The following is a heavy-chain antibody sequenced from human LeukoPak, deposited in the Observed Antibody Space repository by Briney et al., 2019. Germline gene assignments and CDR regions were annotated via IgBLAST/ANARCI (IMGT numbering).Heavy chain of an antibody. V-gene: IGHV4-4*08. CDR1: GDSIPDFH. CDR3: VRHVEHAAYFHN. CDR2: ITNSGDA. Sequence: SETLSLTCTFAGDSIPDFHWRCLRQSPGKGLEWIGWITNSGDANYNPSLESRLAISGDTSKSQLSLIVTSVTDADTAVYYCVRHVEHAAYFHNWGQGVLVTVSS. J-gene: IGHJ4*02. D-gene: IGHD1/OR15-1a*01.